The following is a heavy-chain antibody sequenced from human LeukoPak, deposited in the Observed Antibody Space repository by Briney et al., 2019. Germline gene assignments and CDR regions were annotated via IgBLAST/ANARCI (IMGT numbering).Heavy chain of an antibody. CDR1: GFTVSSNY. CDR2: IYSGGST. Sequence: GGSLRLSCAASGFTVSSNYMSWVRQAPGKGLEWVSVIYSGGSTYYADSVKGRFTISRDNSKNTLCLQMNSLRAEDTAVYYCARVRFLEWLESFDYWGQGTLVTVSS. V-gene: IGHV3-66*01. J-gene: IGHJ4*02. CDR3: ARVRFLEWLESFDY. D-gene: IGHD3-3*01.